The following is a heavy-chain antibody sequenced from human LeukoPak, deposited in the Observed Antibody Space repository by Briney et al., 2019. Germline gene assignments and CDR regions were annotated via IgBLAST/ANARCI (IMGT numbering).Heavy chain of an antibody. J-gene: IGHJ6*03. CDR3: ARGSSSSWYHYYYYMDV. CDR2: MNPNSGNT. D-gene: IGHD6-13*01. V-gene: IGHV1-8*01. CDR1: GYTFTSYD. Sequence: ASVTVSCKASGYTFTSYDINWVRQATGQGLEWMGWMNPNSGNTGYAQKFQGRVTMTRNTSISTAYMELSSLRSEDTAVYYCARGSSSSWYHYYYYMDVWGKGTTVTVSS.